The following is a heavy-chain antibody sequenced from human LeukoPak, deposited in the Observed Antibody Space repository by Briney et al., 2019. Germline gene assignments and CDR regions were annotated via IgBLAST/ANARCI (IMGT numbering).Heavy chain of an antibody. CDR3: ASEAYCGGDCYQVDY. D-gene: IGHD2-21*02. J-gene: IGHJ4*02. Sequence: GGSLRLSCAASGFTFSTYSMNWVRQAPGKGLEWVSYISRSSSTIYYADSAKGRFTTSRDNAKNSLYLQMNSLRAEDTAVYYCASEAYCGGDCYQVDYWGQGTLVTVSS. CDR2: ISRSSSTI. CDR1: GFTFSTYS. V-gene: IGHV3-48*01.